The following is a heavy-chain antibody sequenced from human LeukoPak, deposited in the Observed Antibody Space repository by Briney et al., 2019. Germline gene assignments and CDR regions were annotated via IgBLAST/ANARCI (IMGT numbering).Heavy chain of an antibody. Sequence: GSSVKVSCKASGYTFTSYYMHWVRQAPGQGLEWMGIINPSSGSTSYAQNFQGRVTMTRDTSSSTVNMELSSLRSEDTAVYYCARGYTYGDYWGQGTLVTVSS. CDR2: INPSSGST. D-gene: IGHD3-16*01. V-gene: IGHV1-46*01. CDR3: ARGYTYGDY. CDR1: GYTFTSYY. J-gene: IGHJ4*02.